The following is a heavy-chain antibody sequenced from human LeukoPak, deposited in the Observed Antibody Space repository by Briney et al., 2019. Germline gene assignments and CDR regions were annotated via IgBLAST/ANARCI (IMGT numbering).Heavy chain of an antibody. CDR1: GGSFSGYY. Sequence: SGTLSLTCAVYGGSFSGYYWSWIRQPPGKGLEWIGEINHSGSTNYNPSLKSRVTISVVTSKNQFSLKLSSVTAADTAVYYCARQDATYFDYWGQGTLVTVSS. J-gene: IGHJ4*02. CDR2: INHSGST. D-gene: IGHD2-15*01. CDR3: ARQDATYFDY. V-gene: IGHV4-34*01.